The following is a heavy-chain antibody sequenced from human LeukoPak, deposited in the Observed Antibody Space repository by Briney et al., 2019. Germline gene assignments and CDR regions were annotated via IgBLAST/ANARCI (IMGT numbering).Heavy chain of an antibody. V-gene: IGHV3-21*01. D-gene: IGHD1-26*01. Sequence: GGSMRLSCATSGFTFNNYNMNWVRQAPGRALEWVSSITSSGTYIFYADSVKGRFTISRDNAKNSLYLQMNSLGPEDTAVYYCARDPYSGNYGNYYYYYMDVWGKGTTVTISS. J-gene: IGHJ6*03. CDR3: ARDPYSGNYGNYYYYYMDV. CDR2: ITSSGTYI. CDR1: GFTFNNYN.